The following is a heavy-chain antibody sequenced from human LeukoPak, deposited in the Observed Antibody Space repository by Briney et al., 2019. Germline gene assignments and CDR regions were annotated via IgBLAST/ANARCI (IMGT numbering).Heavy chain of an antibody. V-gene: IGHV3-74*01. D-gene: IGHD4/OR15-4a*01. CDR2: INRDGSSA. Sequence: GGSLRLSCAASGFTFSSYWMHWVRQAPGKGLVWVSRINRDGSSANYADSVKGRFTISRDNAKNSLYLQMNSLRAEDTAMYYCARLHGAYPFDYWGQGTLVTVSS. CDR1: GFTFSSYW. J-gene: IGHJ4*02. CDR3: ARLHGAYPFDY.